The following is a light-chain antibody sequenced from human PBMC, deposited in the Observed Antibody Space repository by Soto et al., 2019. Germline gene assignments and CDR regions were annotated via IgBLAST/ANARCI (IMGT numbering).Light chain of an antibody. CDR1: QSIRND. CDR3: LQHNSYPIT. CDR2: AAS. Sequence: IQMTPSPSSLSASVGDRVTITCRASQSIRNDLSWYQQKPGKAPKRLIYAASSLQSGVPSRFSGSGSGTEFTLTISSLQPEDFATYYCLQHNSYPITFGQGTRLEIK. J-gene: IGKJ5*01. V-gene: IGKV1-17*01.